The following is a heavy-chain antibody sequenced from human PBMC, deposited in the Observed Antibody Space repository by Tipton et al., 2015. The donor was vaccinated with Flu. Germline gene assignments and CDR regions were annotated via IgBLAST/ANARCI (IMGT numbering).Heavy chain of an antibody. Sequence: TLSLTCTVSGGSISSYYWNWIRQPPGKGLEWIGYIYNSESTKYNPSLKSRVTISVDTSKKQFSLRLRSVTAADTAVYYCARDPSLGMPDYFDYWGQGTLVTASS. J-gene: IGHJ4*02. D-gene: IGHD2-2*01. CDR2: IYNSEST. CDR1: GGSISSYY. CDR3: ARDPSLGMPDYFDY. V-gene: IGHV4-59*12.